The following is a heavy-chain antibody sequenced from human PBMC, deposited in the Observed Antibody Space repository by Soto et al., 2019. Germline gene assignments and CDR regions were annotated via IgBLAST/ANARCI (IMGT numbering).Heavy chain of an antibody. Sequence: QVQLVESGGGVVQPGRSLRLSCEGSGFTFSNYAMHWVRQAPGKGLEWVALIWNDGSKKFYSDSVKGRFTISRDNSKNTLYLQMNSLRAEDTAIYYCARDPQLLRFLEWSSGYYMAVWGKGTTVTVSS. J-gene: IGHJ6*03. V-gene: IGHV3-33*01. D-gene: IGHD3-3*01. CDR1: GFTFSNYA. CDR2: IWNDGSKK. CDR3: ARDPQLLRFLEWSSGYYMAV.